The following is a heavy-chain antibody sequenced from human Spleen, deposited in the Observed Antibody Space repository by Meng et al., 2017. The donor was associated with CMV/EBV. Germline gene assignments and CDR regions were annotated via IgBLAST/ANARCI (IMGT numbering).Heavy chain of an antibody. CDR2: ISYDGSDK. V-gene: IGHV3-30*14. D-gene: IGHD7-27*01. J-gene: IGHJ6*02. CDR1: GFTFSNYA. CDR3: AREGLGYGMDV. Sequence: GGSLRLSCAASGFTFSNYAMHWVRQAPGKGLEWVAIISYDGSDKYYADSVEGRFTISRDNSKNTLYLQMNSLRAEDTAVYYCAREGLGYGMDVWGQGTTVTVSS.